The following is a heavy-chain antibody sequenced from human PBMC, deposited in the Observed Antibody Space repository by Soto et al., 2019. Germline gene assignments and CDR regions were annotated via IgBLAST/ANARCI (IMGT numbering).Heavy chain of an antibody. J-gene: IGHJ4*01. Sequence: QVQLVESGGGVVQPGRSLRLSCAASGFTFSNSAIHWVRQAPGKGLEWVAIISFDGSTKYYADSVKGRFTISRDNSKSTLYLQMNSLGDEDTAIYYCARLVEGQVVDYWGQGTLVTVSS. V-gene: IGHV3-30-3*01. CDR3: ARLVEGQVVDY. CDR2: ISFDGSTK. D-gene: IGHD2-15*01. CDR1: GFTFSNSA.